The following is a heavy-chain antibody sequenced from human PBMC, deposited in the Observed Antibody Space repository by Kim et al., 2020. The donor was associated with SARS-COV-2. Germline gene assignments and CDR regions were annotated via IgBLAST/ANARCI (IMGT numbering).Heavy chain of an antibody. V-gene: IGHV3-73*01. CDR2: IRSKANSYAT. D-gene: IGHD6-13*01. CDR1: GFTFSGSA. CDR3: TTFTRGAPSAAGRGDY. Sequence: GGSLRLSCAASGFTFSGSAMHWVRQASGKGLEWVGRIRSKANSYATAYAASVKGRFTISRDDSKNTAYLQMNSLKTEDTAVYYCTTFTRGAPSAAGRGDYWGQGTLVTVSS. J-gene: IGHJ4*02.